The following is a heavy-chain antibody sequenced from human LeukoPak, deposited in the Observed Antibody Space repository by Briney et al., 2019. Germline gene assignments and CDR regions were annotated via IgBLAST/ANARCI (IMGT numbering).Heavy chain of an antibody. CDR1: GYTFINYA. CDR2: INPYNGDT. J-gene: IGHJ4*02. V-gene: IGHV1-3*01. CDR3: ARGSSSDWPLEY. D-gene: IGHD6-19*01. Sequence: ASVKVSCKVSGYTFINYAIHWVRQAPGQRLEWMGWINPYNGDTEYSQKLQGRITITKDTSASTAYMDLSTLRSEDTAVYYCARGSSSDWPLEYWGRGILVTVS.